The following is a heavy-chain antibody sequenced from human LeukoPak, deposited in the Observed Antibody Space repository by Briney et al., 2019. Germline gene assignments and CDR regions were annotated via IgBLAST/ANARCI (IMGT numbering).Heavy chain of an antibody. D-gene: IGHD3-10*01. CDR1: GYTFTNAW. J-gene: IGHJ4*02. CDR3: TTDRGLTMIRGVLVD. CDR2: VKSKGDGETT. Sequence: GGSLRLSCAVSGYTFTNAWMTWVRQAPGKGLEWVGRVKSKGDGETTDYAGPVKGRFSMSRDDSEATMYLQMYGLEAEDTAVYYCTTDRGLTMIRGVLVDWGQGALVTVSS. V-gene: IGHV3-15*01.